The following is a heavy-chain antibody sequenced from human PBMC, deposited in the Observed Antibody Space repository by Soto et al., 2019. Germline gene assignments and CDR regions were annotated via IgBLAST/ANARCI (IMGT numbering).Heavy chain of an antibody. CDR1: GGSIGSYY. Sequence: SETLSLTCTVSGGSIGSYYWSWIRQPPGKGLEWIGYIYYSGSTNYNPSLKSRVTISVDTSKNQFSLKLSSVTAADTAVYYCAREGGLEAAGTGYYGMDXWGQGTTVTVS. J-gene: IGHJ6*02. CDR2: IYYSGST. CDR3: AREGGLEAAGTGYYGMDX. V-gene: IGHV4-59*01. D-gene: IGHD6-13*01.